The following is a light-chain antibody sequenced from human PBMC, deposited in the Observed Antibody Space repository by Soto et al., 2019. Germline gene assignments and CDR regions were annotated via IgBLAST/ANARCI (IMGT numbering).Light chain of an antibody. J-gene: IGKJ4*01. CDR2: GAS. CDR1: HNVGSS. V-gene: IGKV3-15*01. CDR3: HQYRIWAPLT. Sequence: EIVMTQSPSTLSVAPGETATLSCRASHNVGSSVAWYQHKPGQAPRLLIVGASTRATGVPTTFSGSGSGTEFTLTICSLQSEDFGVYCCHQYRIWAPLTFGGGTTLEIK.